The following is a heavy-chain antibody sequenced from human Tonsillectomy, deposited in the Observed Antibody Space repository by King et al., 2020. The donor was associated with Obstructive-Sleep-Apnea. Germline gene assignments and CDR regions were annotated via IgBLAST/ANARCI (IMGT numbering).Heavy chain of an antibody. Sequence: QLVQSGAEVKKPGASVKVSCKASGYTFTGYYMHWVRQAPGQGLEWMGWINPNSGGTHYAQKFQGRVTMTRDTSISTAYMELSRLRSDDTAVYYCVSLDIAMVFCGLDVWGQGTTVTVSS. J-gene: IGHJ6*02. CDR1: GYTFTGYY. D-gene: IGHD5-18*01. CDR3: VSLDIAMVFCGLDV. CDR2: INPNSGGT. V-gene: IGHV1-2*02.